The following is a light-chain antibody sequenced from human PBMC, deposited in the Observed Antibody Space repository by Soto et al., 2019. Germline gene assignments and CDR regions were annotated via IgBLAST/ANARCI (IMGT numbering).Light chain of an antibody. J-gene: IGKJ1*01. V-gene: IGKV3-15*01. CDR2: DAS. CDR3: QQSNNWPKT. Sequence: EIVMTQSPATLSVSPGETATLSCRASQSVNSNLAWYQQKPGQAPRLFISDASTRAAGLPARFSGSGSGTEFTLTISSLQSEDFAVYFCQQSNNWPKTFGQGTKVEIK. CDR1: QSVNSN.